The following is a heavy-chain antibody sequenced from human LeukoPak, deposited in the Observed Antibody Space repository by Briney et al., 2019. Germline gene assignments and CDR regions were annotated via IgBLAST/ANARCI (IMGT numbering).Heavy chain of an antibody. D-gene: IGHD3/OR15-3a*01. Sequence: PSETLSLTCTVSGGSISSSSYYWGWIRHPPGKGLEWIGSIFYYGTSYYNPSLKSRVTISVDTSTNQFSLKLNSVTAADTAVYYCARIGQSVHYYMDVWGNGTTVDVSS. CDR3: ARIGQSVHYYMDV. CDR2: IFYYGTS. CDR1: GGSISSSSYY. V-gene: IGHV4-39*01. J-gene: IGHJ6*03.